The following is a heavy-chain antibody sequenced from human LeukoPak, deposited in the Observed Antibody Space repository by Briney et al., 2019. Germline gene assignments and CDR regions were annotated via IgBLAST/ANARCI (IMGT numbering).Heavy chain of an antibody. Sequence: SETLSLTCSVSGDSISISSYYWGWIRQPPGKGLEWIGSIYYSGRTYYNPTLKTRVTIAVDTSKNQFSLKLNSVTAADTSVYYCERLAPGYCSSTNCYAFDYWGRGALVTVSS. CDR3: ERLAPGYCSSTNCYAFDY. D-gene: IGHD2-2*01. J-gene: IGHJ4*02. CDR1: GDSISISSYY. V-gene: IGHV4-39*01. CDR2: IYYSGRT.